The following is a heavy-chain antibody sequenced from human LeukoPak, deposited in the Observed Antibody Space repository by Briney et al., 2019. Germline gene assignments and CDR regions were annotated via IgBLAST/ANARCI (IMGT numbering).Heavy chain of an antibody. V-gene: IGHV3-23*01. J-gene: IGHJ4*02. CDR1: GFTFNDYG. CDR2: ISRSGGDT. CDR3: ARHWV. D-gene: IGHD7-27*01. Sequence: GRSLRLSCAASGFTFNDYGMHWVRQAPGKGLEWVSTISRSGGDTYYADSVRGRFTISRDNSKNMLYLQMNNLRVDDAAVYYCARHWVWGQGTLVTVSS.